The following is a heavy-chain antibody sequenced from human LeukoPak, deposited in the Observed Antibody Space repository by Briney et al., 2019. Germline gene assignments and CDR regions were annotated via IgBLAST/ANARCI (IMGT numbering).Heavy chain of an antibody. V-gene: IGHV4-39*01. Sequence: SETLSLTCTVSGGSISSNNYFWGWIRQHPGTGLEWIGSIYDSGSTYYNPSLKSRVTISVDTSKNQFPLKLNSVTAADTAMYYCQSRFLEWLLDYWGQGTLVTVSS. CDR1: GGSISSNNYF. D-gene: IGHD3-3*01. CDR2: IYDSGST. CDR3: QSRFLEWLLDY. J-gene: IGHJ4*02.